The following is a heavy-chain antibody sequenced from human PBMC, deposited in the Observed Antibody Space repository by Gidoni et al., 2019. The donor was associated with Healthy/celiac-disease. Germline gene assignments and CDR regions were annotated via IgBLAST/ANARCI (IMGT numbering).Heavy chain of an antibody. J-gene: IGHJ4*02. CDR2: IYTSGST. CDR3: ARDGGLGVVVAATRGAFDY. Sequence: QVQLQESGPGLVKPSQTLSLPCPVSGGSISSGSYYWSWIRQPAGKGLEWIGRIYTSGSTNYNPSLKSRVTISVDTSKNQFSLKLSSVTAADTAVYYCARDGGLGVVVAATRGAFDYWGQGTLVTVSS. V-gene: IGHV4-61*02. CDR1: GGSISSGSYY. D-gene: IGHD2-15*01.